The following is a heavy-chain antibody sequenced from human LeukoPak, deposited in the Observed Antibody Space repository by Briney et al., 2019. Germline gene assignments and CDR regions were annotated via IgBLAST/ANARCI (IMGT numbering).Heavy chain of an antibody. CDR3: ARFVGSWSLAYYFDY. V-gene: IGHV4-59*01. J-gene: IGHJ4*02. CDR2: IYYSGST. CDR1: GGSTSSYY. Sequence: PSETLSLTCTVSGGSTSSYYWSWIRQPPGKGLEWIGYIYYSGSTNYNPSLKSRVTISVDTSKNQFSLKLSSVTAADTAVYYCARFVGSWSLAYYFDYWGQGTLVTVSS. D-gene: IGHD6-13*01.